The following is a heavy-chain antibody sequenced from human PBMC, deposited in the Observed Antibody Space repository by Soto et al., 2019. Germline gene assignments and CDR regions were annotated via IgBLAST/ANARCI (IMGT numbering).Heavy chain of an antibody. V-gene: IGHV1-3*01. CDR1: GYTFTSYA. D-gene: IGHD2-21*02. CDR3: ARVLAYCGGDCYSNPSGFDY. Sequence: QVQLVQSGAEVKKPGASVKVSCKASGYTFTSYAMHWVRQAPGQRLEWMGWINAGNGNTKYSQKFQGRVTITRDTSASTAYMELSSLRSEDTAVYYCARVLAYCGGDCYSNPSGFDYWGQGTLVTVSS. CDR2: INAGNGNT. J-gene: IGHJ4*02.